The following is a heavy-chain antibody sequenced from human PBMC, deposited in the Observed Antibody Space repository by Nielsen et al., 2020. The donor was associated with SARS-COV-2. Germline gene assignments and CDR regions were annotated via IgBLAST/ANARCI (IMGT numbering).Heavy chain of an antibody. Sequence: GESLKISCAASGFIVSSNSMSWVRQAPGKGLEWLSVIYDSGITYYADSVKGRFTISRDNSKNTLYLQMNSLRAEDTAVYYCARDVITGTSGFDYWGQGTLVTVSS. J-gene: IGHJ4*02. CDR1: GFIVSSNS. V-gene: IGHV3-66*03. D-gene: IGHD1-20*01. CDR3: ARDVITGTSGFDY. CDR2: IYDSGIT.